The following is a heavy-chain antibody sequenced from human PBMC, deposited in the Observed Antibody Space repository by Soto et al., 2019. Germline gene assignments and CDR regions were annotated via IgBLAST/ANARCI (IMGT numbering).Heavy chain of an antibody. CDR3: ARAGYCSDGICFHGNFDY. CDR2: INPNGGST. V-gene: IGHV1-46*01. CDR1: GYTFTTYY. D-gene: IGHD2-15*01. J-gene: IGHJ4*02. Sequence: QVQLVQSGAEVKKPGASVKVSCKASGYTFTTYYMHWVRQAPGQGLEWMGIINPNGGSTTYAQKFQGRVTMTRDTSTSTVYMELSSLRSEDTAVYYCARAGYCSDGICFHGNFDYWGQGTLVTVSS.